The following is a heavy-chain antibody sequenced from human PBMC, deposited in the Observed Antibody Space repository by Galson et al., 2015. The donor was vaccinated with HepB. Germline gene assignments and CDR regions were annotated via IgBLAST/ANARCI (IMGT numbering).Heavy chain of an antibody. CDR1: GGSVSSGSYY. D-gene: IGHD1-14*01. V-gene: IGHV4-61*01. Sequence: ETLSLTCTVSGGSVSSGSYYWSWIRQPPGKGLEWIGYNYYSGSTNYNPSLKSRVTISVDTSKNQFSLKLSSVTAADTAVYYCARYNPLSTNPGRAFDYWGQGTLVTVSS. CDR2: NYYSGST. J-gene: IGHJ4*02. CDR3: ARYNPLSTNPGRAFDY.